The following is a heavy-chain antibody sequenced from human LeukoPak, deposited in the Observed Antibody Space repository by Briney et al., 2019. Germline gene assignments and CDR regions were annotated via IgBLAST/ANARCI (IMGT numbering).Heavy chain of an antibody. CDR3: ARSHYDFWSGYSAGFDP. D-gene: IGHD3-3*01. Sequence: GGSLRLSCAASGFTFSNSGMHWVRQAPGKGLEWVSSISSSSSYIYYADSVKGRFTISRDNAKNSLYLQMNSLRAEDTAVYYCARSHYDFWSGYSAGFDPWGQGTLVTVSS. CDR1: GFTFSNSG. J-gene: IGHJ5*02. V-gene: IGHV3-21*01. CDR2: ISSSSSYI.